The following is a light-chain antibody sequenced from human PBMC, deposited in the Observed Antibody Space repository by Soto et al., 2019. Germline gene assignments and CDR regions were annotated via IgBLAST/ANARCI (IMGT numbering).Light chain of an antibody. Sequence: DIQLTQSPSFLSESVGDRVTITCRASQGISNFLAWYQQKPGKAPNLLIYAASRFQSGVPSRFSGSGSGTDFTLTISSLQREDFATYYCQQSYYNPTFGQGTKVDIK. CDR1: QGISNF. J-gene: IGKJ1*01. CDR2: AAS. V-gene: IGKV1-39*01. CDR3: QQSYYNPT.